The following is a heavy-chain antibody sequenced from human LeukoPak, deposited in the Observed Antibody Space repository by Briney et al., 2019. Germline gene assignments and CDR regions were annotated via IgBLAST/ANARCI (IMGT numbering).Heavy chain of an antibody. J-gene: IGHJ4*02. CDR1: GFTFSNYE. V-gene: IGHV3-48*03. D-gene: IGHD2/OR15-2a*01. CDR2: ISSSGSTI. CDR3: ASLDRGYYYSFDY. Sequence: GGSLRLSCEASGFTFSNYEMNWVRQAPGKVLEWVSYISSSGSTIYYADSVKGRFTISRDNAKNTLYLQMNSLRAEDTAVYFCASLDRGYYYSFDYWGQGTLVTVSS.